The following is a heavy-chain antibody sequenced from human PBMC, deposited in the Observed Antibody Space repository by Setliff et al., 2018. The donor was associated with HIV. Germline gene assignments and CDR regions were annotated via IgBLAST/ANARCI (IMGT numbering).Heavy chain of an antibody. Sequence: SETLSLTCTVSGGSISRHYWSWISQSPGKGLEWIGYINDSGSAKYNTSLKSRVTISVETSKSQFSLKLNSLTAADSAIYYCAREFCTHGVCYEYYLDYWGQGTLVTVSS. CDR2: INDSGSA. D-gene: IGHD2-8*01. CDR3: AREFCTHGVCYEYYLDY. V-gene: IGHV4-59*11. J-gene: IGHJ4*02. CDR1: GGSISRHY.